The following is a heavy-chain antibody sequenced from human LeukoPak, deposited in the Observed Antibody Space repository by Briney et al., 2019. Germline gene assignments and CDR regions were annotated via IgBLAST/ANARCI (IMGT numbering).Heavy chain of an antibody. D-gene: IGHD3-10*01. CDR2: ISGRGGGT. J-gene: IGHJ3*02. CDR1: GFTFSSYS. CDR3: AKRVDGSGSPFVGAFDI. Sequence: GGSLRLSFSASGFTFSSYSMSWVRQAPGKGLEWVSAISGRGGGTYYADSVKGRFTISRDHSKNTLYLQMNSLRAEDTAVYYCAKRVDGSGSPFVGAFDIWGQGTMVTVSS. V-gene: IGHV3-23*01.